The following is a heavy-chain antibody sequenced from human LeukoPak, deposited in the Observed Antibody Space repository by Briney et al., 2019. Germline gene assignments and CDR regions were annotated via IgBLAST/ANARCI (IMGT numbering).Heavy chain of an antibody. CDR3: AGEGHYYDSSGYYYGGEDY. J-gene: IGHJ4*02. V-gene: IGHV4-39*07. CDR1: GGSISSSSYY. D-gene: IGHD3-22*01. CDR2: IYYSGST. Sequence: SETLSLTCTVSGGSISSSSYYWGWIRQPPGKGLEWIGSIYYSGSTYYNPSLKSRVTISVDTSKNQFSLKLSSVTAADTAVYYCAGEGHYYDSSGYYYGGEDYWGQGTLVTVSS.